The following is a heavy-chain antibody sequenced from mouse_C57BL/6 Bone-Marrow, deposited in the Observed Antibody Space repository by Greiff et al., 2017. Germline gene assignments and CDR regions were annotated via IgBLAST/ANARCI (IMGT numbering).Heavy chain of an antibody. CDR3: ARHEEGYYYGSSYDLAY. J-gene: IGHJ3*01. CDR2: FYPGSGSI. Sequence: QVQLKQSGAELVKPGASVKLSCKASGYTFTEYTIHWVKQRSGQGLEWIGWFYPGSGSIKYNEKFKDKATLTADKSSSTVYMELSRLTSEDSAVYFCARHEEGYYYGSSYDLAYWGQGTLVTVSA. V-gene: IGHV1-62-2*01. D-gene: IGHD1-1*01. CDR1: GYTFTEYT.